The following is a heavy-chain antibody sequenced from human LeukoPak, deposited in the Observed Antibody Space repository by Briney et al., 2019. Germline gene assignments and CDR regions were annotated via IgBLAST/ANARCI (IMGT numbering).Heavy chain of an antibody. J-gene: IGHJ5*02. V-gene: IGHV4-34*01. CDR3: ASLTVRYWFDP. CDR1: GGSFSGYY. CDR2: INHSGST. D-gene: IGHD4-17*01. Sequence: SETLSLTCAVYGGSFSGYYWSWIRQPPGKGLEWIGEINHSGSTNYNPSLKSRVTISVDTSKNQFSLKLSSVTAADTAVYYCASLTVRYWFDPWGQGTLVTVSS.